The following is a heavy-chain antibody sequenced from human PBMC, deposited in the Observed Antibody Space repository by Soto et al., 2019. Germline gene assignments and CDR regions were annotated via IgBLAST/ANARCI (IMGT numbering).Heavy chain of an antibody. V-gene: IGHV1-18*01. CDR2: ISAYNGNT. CDR3: AGVPPWELLGGILGLLDY. Sequence: ASVKVSCKASGYTFTSYGISWVRQAPGQGLEWMGWISAYNGNTNYAQKLQGRVTMTTDTSTSTAYMELRSLRSDDTAVYYCAGVPPWELLGGILGLLDYWGQGTLVTVSS. CDR1: GYTFTSYG. D-gene: IGHD1-26*01. J-gene: IGHJ4*02.